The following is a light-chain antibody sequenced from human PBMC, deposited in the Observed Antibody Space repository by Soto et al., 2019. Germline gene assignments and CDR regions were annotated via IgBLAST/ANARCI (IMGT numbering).Light chain of an antibody. CDR2: AAS. CDR1: QGISNY. Sequence: IQLTQSPSSLSASVGDRVTITCRASQGISNYLAWYQQKPGKAPKLLIYAASTLQSGVPSRFSGSGSGTEFTLTISSLQPDDFATYYCQQSYSTPPWTFGQGTKVDIK. CDR3: QQSYSTPPWT. J-gene: IGKJ1*01. V-gene: IGKV1-9*01.